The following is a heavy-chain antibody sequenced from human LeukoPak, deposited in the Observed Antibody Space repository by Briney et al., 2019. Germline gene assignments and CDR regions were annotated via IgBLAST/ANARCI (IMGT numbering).Heavy chain of an antibody. V-gene: IGHV3-48*01. CDR1: EFTFSSYS. D-gene: IGHD2-2*01. Sequence: GGSLRLSCAASEFTFSSYSMNWVRQAPGKGLEWVSYITNSGNSKSYADSVKGRFTISRDNTKNSLYLQINSLRAEDTAVYYCARGYCSSTSCYGYYYYGMGVWGQGTTVTVSS. CDR2: ITNSGNSK. J-gene: IGHJ6*02. CDR3: ARGYCSSTSCYGYYYYGMGV.